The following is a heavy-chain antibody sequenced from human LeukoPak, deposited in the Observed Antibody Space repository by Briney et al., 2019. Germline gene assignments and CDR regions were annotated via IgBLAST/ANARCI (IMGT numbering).Heavy chain of an antibody. J-gene: IGHJ5*02. D-gene: IGHD2-2*01. CDR1: GFTFSNAW. Sequence: GGSLRLSCAASGFTFSNAWMSWVRQAPGKGLEWVGRIKGKTDGGTTDYAAPVKGRITISMEDSKKTPDLTMDNLKTEDTAVYYCTTGNVVVPTSISAWGQGTLVTVSS. CDR3: TTGNVVVPTSISA. CDR2: IKGKTDGGTT. V-gene: IGHV3-15*01.